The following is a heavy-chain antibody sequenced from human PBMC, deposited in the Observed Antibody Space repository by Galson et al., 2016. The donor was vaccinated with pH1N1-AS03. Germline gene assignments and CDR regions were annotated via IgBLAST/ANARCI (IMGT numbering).Heavy chain of an antibody. D-gene: IGHD2-15*01. CDR1: GYTFTSYG. CDR2: ISPYKGRT. CDR3: ARAFCSGGIGYYNVYYAVDV. Sequence: SVKVSCKASGYTFTSYGIGWVRQAPGQGLEWMGWISPYKGRTEYAQKLQGRFTMTTDTSTSTAYMELRSLISDDTAMYYCARAFCSGGIGYYNVYYAVDVWGKETKVTVPS. V-gene: IGHV1-18*01. J-gene: IGHJ6*04.